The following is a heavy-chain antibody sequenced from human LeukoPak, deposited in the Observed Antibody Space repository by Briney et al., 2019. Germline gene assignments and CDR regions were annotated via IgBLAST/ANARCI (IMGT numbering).Heavy chain of an antibody. J-gene: IGHJ4*02. D-gene: IGHD1-20*01. Sequence: SETLSLTCTVSGGSISSHYWSWIRQPPGKGLEWIGYIYYSGSTNYNPSLKSRVTISVDTSKNQFSLKLSSVTAADTAVYYCARGGGITGDYWGQGTLVTVSS. CDR3: ARGGGITGDY. V-gene: IGHV4-59*11. CDR1: GGSISSHY. CDR2: IYYSGST.